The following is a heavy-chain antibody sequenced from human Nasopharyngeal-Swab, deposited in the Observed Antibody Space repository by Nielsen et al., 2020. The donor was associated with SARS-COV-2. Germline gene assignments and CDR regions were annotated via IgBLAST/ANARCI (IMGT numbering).Heavy chain of an antibody. J-gene: IGHJ6*03. CDR2: ISHRGRT. CDR3: ARERDYYYADV. Sequence: SETLSLTCTVSGGSMTNYYWSWIRQTPGKGLEWIGYISHRGRTKYSPSLQSRVTISVDTSENRVSLRLNSVTAADTATYYCARERDYYYADVWGNGTTVTVSS. V-gene: IGHV4-59*12. CDR1: GGSMTNYY.